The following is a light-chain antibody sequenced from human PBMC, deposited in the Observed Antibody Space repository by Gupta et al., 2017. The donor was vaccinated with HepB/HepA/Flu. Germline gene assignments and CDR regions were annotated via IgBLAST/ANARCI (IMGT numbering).Light chain of an antibody. J-gene: IGKJ4*01. CDR3: QHYKTYPLT. Sequence: DIQMTQSPSSLSASVGDTVTITCRASHDINTWLAWYQQKPNKAPKTLIFYASTLQSGVPSRCSGSGSGTDFTLTINNLQPEDFATYYCQHYKTYPLTIGGGTRVEIK. V-gene: IGKV1D-16*01. CDR2: YAS. CDR1: HDINTW.